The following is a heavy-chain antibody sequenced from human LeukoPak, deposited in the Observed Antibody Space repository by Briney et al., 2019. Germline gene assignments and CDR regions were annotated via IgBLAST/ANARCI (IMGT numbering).Heavy chain of an antibody. J-gene: IGHJ4*02. CDR3: ARGGARYYFDY. Sequence: GGSLRLSCAASGFTFSSYVMHWVRQAPGKGLEWVAVIWYDGSNKYYADSVKGRFTISRDNSKNTLYLQMNSLRAEDTAVYYCARGGARYYFDYWGQGTLVTVSS. V-gene: IGHV3-33*01. CDR1: GFTFSSYV. D-gene: IGHD1-26*01. CDR2: IWYDGSNK.